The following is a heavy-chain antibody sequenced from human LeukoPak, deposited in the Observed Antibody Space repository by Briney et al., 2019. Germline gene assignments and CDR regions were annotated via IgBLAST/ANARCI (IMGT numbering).Heavy chain of an antibody. Sequence: GASVKVSCKVSGYTLTELSMHWVRQAPGKGLEWMGGFDPEDGETIYAQKFQGRVTMTVDTSTDTAYMELSSLRSEDTAVYYCATSDDSSGYYVDYWGQGTLVTVSS. CDR1: GYTLTELS. CDR3: ATSDDSSGYYVDY. J-gene: IGHJ4*02. D-gene: IGHD3-22*01. CDR2: FDPEDGET. V-gene: IGHV1-24*01.